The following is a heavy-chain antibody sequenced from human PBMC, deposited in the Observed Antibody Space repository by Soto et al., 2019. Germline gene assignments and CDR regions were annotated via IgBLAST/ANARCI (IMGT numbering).Heavy chain of an antibody. J-gene: IGHJ4*02. CDR2: IYYSGST. D-gene: IGHD2-8*01. V-gene: IGHV4-39*01. CDR3: ARLVFLPEYCTNGVCFPEYSYYFDY. CDR1: GGSISSSSYY. Sequence: SETLSLTCTVSGGSISSSSYYWGWIRQPPGKGLEWIGSIYYSGSTYYNPSLKSRVTISVDTSKNQFSLKLSSVTAADTAVYYCARLVFLPEYCTNGVCFPEYSYYFDYWGQGTLVTVSS.